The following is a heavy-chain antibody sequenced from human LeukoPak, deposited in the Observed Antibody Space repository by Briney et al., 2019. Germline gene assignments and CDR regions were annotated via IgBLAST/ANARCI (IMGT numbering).Heavy chain of an antibody. V-gene: IGHV3-7*01. CDR2: IKQDGSDK. Sequence: GGSLRLSCAASGFTFSSYWMSWVRQAPGKGLEWVANIKQDGSDKYYVDSVKGRFTISRDNAKNSLYLQMNSLRAEDTAVYYCARDRVVVVAGYWYFDLWGRGTLVTVSS. CDR1: GFTFSSYW. CDR3: ARDRVVVVAGYWYFDL. J-gene: IGHJ2*01. D-gene: IGHD2-15*01.